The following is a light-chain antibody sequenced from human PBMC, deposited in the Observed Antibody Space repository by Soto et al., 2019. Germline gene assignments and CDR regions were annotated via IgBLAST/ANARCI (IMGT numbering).Light chain of an antibody. J-gene: IGKJ4*01. CDR2: DAS. Sequence: EIVLTQSPATLSLSPGERATLSCRASQSVNSHLAWYQKKPGQPPRLLISDASHRATGIPARFSGSGSGTDFTLTISSLEPEDFAVYYCQQRTNWPPFTFGGGTKVEIK. V-gene: IGKV3-11*01. CDR3: QQRTNWPPFT. CDR1: QSVNSH.